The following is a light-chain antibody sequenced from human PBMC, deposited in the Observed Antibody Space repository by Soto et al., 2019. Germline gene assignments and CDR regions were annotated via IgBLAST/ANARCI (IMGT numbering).Light chain of an antibody. CDR2: AAS. V-gene: IGKV1-16*01. Sequence: DIQMTQSPSSLSASVGERATITCRASQAITDYLAWFQQRPGEAPKSLIYAASSLQSGVPSRFSGSGSGTVFTLTINNIQPEDFATYYCQQYRTYPWTFGPGTTVDIK. J-gene: IGKJ1*01. CDR3: QQYRTYPWT. CDR1: QAITDY.